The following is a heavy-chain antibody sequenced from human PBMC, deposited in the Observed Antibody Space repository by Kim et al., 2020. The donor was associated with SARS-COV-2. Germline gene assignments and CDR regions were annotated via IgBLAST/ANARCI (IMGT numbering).Heavy chain of an antibody. J-gene: IGHJ4*02. CDR2: A. Sequence: ANYARKFKGRVTITADKSTSTAYMELSSLRSEDTAVYYCARVEADYNFDYWGQGTLVTVSS. V-gene: IGHV1-69*04. D-gene: IGHD4-4*01. CDR3: ARVEADYNFDY.